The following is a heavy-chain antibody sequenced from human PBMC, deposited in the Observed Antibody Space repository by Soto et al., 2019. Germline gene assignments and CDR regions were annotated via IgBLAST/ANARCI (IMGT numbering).Heavy chain of an antibody. CDR3: VKAVFSGYYYVPFDH. CDR1: GGYISNDY. CDR2: IYKGGSI. V-gene: IGHV4-59*01. D-gene: IGHD3-22*01. Sequence: ETLSITCRVSGGYISNDYWTWIRQPPGKGPEWIGYIYKGGSINYNPSLKSRVTISRDNSKNTLYLQMSSLRTEDTAVYYCVKAVFSGYYYVPFDHWGQGTLVTVSS. J-gene: IGHJ4*02.